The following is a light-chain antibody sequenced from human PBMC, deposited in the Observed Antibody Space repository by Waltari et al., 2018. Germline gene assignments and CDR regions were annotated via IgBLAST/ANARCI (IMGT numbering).Light chain of an antibody. CDR2: KDS. Sequence: SYALTQPSPVSVSPGPTATITCPGDALPTQFAYWYQKKPGQAPVLIIYKDSRRASGIPERFSGSTSGTTVTLTIIGVQEEDEADYYCHSSDTSGADVFGPGTKVIVL. V-gene: IGLV3-25*03. J-gene: IGLJ1*01. CDR1: ALPTQF. CDR3: HSSDTSGADV.